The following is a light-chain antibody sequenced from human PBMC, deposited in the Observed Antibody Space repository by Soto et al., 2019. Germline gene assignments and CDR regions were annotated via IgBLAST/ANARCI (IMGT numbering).Light chain of an antibody. CDR1: QSVRSN. CDR3: QQYNNWPTWT. V-gene: IGKV3-15*01. CDR2: GAS. Sequence: EIVMTQSPATLSVSPGERVTLSCRASQSVRSNLAWYQQKAGQAPRLLIYGASTRATGIPTRFSGSGSGTEFTLTVTSLQCEDFAVYYCQQYNNWPTWTLGQGTQVEIK. J-gene: IGKJ1*01.